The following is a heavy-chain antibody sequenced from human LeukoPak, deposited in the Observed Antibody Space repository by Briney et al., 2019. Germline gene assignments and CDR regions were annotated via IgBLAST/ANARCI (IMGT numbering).Heavy chain of an antibody. CDR3: ARGIRYCSGGSCYGGMDV. CDR1: GGSISSSSYY. Sequence: SETLSLTCSVSGGSISSSSYYWGWIRHPPGKGLEWIGYIYYSGSTNYNPSLESRVTISVDTSKNQFSLKLSSVTAADTAVYYCARGIRYCSGGSCYGGMDVWGQGTTVTVSS. J-gene: IGHJ6*02. CDR2: IYYSGST. V-gene: IGHV4-61*05. D-gene: IGHD2-15*01.